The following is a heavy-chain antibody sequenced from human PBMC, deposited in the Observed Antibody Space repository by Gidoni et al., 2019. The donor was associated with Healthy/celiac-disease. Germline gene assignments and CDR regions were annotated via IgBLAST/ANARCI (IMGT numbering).Heavy chain of an antibody. CDR1: GFTVSSNY. CDR3: ARPTGTTSYYYGMDV. J-gene: IGHJ6*02. Sequence: EVQLVESGGGLIQPGGSLRLSCAASGFTVSSNYMRWVRQAPGKGLEWVSVIYSGGSTYYADSVKGRFTISRDNSKNTLYLQMNSLRAEDTAVYYCARPTGTTSYYYGMDVWGQGTTVTVSS. D-gene: IGHD1-1*01. CDR2: IYSGGST. V-gene: IGHV3-53*01.